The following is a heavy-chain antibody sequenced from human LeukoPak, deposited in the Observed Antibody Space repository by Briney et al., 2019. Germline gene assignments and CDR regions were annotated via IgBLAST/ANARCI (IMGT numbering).Heavy chain of an antibody. CDR1: GGSISSSSYY. CDR3: ARALLCGGDCYPPYYFDY. Sequence: SETLSLTCTVSGGSISSSSYYWGWIRQPPGKGLEWIGSIYYSGSTYYNPSLKSRVTISVDTAKNLFSLKLSPVTAADTAVYYCARALLCGGDCYPPYYFDYWGQGTLVTVSS. CDR2: IYYSGST. J-gene: IGHJ4*02. V-gene: IGHV4-39*01. D-gene: IGHD2-21*02.